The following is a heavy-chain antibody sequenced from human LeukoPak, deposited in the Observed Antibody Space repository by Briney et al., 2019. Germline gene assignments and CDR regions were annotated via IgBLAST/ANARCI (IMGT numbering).Heavy chain of an antibody. CDR2: IIPIFGTA. D-gene: IGHD6-13*01. J-gene: IGHJ5*02. CDR3: AVGEQQLVPTSYNWFDP. Sequence: ASVKVSCKASGGTFSSYAISWVRQAPGQGLEWMGGIIPIFGTANYAQKFQGRVTITADESTSTAYMELSSLRSEDTAVYYCAVGEQQLVPTSYNWFDPWGQGTLVTVSP. CDR1: GGTFSSYA. V-gene: IGHV1-69*13.